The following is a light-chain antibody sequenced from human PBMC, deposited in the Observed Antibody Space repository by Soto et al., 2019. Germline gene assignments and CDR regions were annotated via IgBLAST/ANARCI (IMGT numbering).Light chain of an antibody. CDR2: SNN. V-gene: IGLV1-40*01. CDR1: SSNIGARFD. Sequence: QSALTQPPSVSGAPGQRVTISCTGSSSNIGARFDVHWYQQLPGSAPKLLIYSNNNRPSGVPDRFSVSRSATSASLAITGLQAADEADYYCQSYDSSLSAYVFGPATKLTVL. CDR3: QSYDSSLSAYV. J-gene: IGLJ1*01.